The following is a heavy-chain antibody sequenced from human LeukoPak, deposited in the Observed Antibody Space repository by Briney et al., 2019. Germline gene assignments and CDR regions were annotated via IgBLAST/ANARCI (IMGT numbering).Heavy chain of an antibody. V-gene: IGHV1-8*01. D-gene: IGHD2-15*01. CDR1: GYTFTSYD. Sequence: VASVKVSCKASGYTFTSYDINWVRQATGQGLEWMGWMNPNSGNTGYAQKFQGRVTMTRNTSISTAYMELSSLRSEDTAAYYCARDPYRIYYYYYGMDVWGQGTTVTVSS. CDR2: MNPNSGNT. CDR3: ARDPYRIYYYYYGMDV. J-gene: IGHJ6*02.